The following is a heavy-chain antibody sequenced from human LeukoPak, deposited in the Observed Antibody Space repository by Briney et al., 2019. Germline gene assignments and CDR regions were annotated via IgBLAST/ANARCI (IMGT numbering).Heavy chain of an antibody. J-gene: IGHJ3*02. CDR2: IKQDGSEK. CDR3: ARWGQLLFRGDVDAFDI. V-gene: IGHV3-7*01. D-gene: IGHD2-21*01. Sequence: GRSLRLSCAASGFTFSSYWMSWVRQAPGKGLEWVANIKQDGSEKYYVDSVRGRFTISRDNAKNSLYLQMNSLRAEDTAVYYCARWGQLLFRGDVDAFDIWGQGTMVTVSS. CDR1: GFTFSSYW.